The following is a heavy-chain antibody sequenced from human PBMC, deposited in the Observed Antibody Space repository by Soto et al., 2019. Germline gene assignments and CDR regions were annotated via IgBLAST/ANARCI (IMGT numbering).Heavy chain of an antibody. J-gene: IGHJ5*02. D-gene: IGHD1-26*01. V-gene: IGHV3-33*01. Sequence: QVQLVESGGGVVQPGRSLRLSCAASGFTFSSYGMHWVRQAPGKGLEWVAVIWYDGSNKHYADSAKGRFTISSDNSKHTLYLQMNSLSAEDTAVYYCARAPAVGAPNNCFDPWGQGTLVTVSS. CDR1: GFTFSSYG. CDR2: IWYDGSNK. CDR3: ARAPAVGAPNNCFDP.